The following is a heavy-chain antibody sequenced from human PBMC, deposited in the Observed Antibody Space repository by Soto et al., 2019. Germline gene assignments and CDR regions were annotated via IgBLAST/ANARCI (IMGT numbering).Heavy chain of an antibody. CDR2: IIPIFGTS. CDR1: GGTFSGHA. V-gene: IGHV1-69*06. J-gene: IGHJ4*02. D-gene: IGHD3-22*01. Sequence: QVQLVQSGAEVRKPRSSVKVSCKSSGGTFSGHALSWVRQAPGQGLEWMGGIIPIFGTSNYAQKFQGRVTITADTSTRTAYMELTSLRSEDTAVYYCASGLPYFDTGGPWSFDYWGQGSLVPVSS. CDR3: ASGLPYFDTGGPWSFDY.